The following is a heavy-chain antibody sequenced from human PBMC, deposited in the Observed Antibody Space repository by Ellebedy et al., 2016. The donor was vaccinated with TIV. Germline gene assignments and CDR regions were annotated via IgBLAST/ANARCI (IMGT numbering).Heavy chain of an antibody. V-gene: IGHV4-61*02. CDR3: ARYFDPYFDY. CDR1: GGSISGGNYY. CDR2: IYASGST. J-gene: IGHJ4*02. D-gene: IGHD2/OR15-2a*01. Sequence: SETLSLTXTVSGGSISGGNYYWSWIRQPAGKGLEWIGRIYASGSTNTYNPSLRSRVTMSVDTSKNQFSLKLSSVTAADTAVYYCARYFDPYFDYWGQGIMVTVSS.